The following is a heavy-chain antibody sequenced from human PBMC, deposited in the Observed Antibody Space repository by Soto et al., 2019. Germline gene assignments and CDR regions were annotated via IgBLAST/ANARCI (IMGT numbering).Heavy chain of an antibody. D-gene: IGHD3-10*01. CDR3: ARDFGTGYYY. J-gene: IGHJ4*02. CDR2: IYYSGST. Sequence: QVQLQESGPGLVKPSETLSLTCTVSGGSISSHYWSWIRQPPGKGLEWIGYIYYSGSTNYNPSLKSRVTISVDTSKNQFSLKVSSVTAADTAVYYCARDFGTGYYYWGQGTLVTVSS. V-gene: IGHV4-59*11. CDR1: GGSISSHY.